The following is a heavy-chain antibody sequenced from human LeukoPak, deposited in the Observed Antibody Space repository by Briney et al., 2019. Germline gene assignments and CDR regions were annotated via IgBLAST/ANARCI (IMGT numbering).Heavy chain of an antibody. CDR2: IYTSGST. D-gene: IGHD2-2*01. CDR3: ARHHAGLYCSSTSCLNWFDP. V-gene: IGHV4-4*07. CDR1: GGSISSYY. J-gene: IGHJ5*02. Sequence: SETLSLTCTVSGGSISSYYWSWIRQPAGKGLEWIGRIYTSGSTNYNPSLKSRVTISVDTSKNRFSLKLSSVTAADTAVYYCARHHAGLYCSSTSCLNWFDPWGQGTLVTVSS.